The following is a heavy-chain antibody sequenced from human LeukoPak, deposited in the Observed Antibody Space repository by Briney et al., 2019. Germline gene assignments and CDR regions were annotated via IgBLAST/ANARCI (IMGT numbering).Heavy chain of an antibody. CDR3: SRESGPFCPFGY. CDR1: VGSFSGYY. D-gene: IGHD1-26*01. CDR2: INHSGST. V-gene: IGHV4-34*01. Sequence: SETPSLTCAVYVGSFSGYYWSWIRQPPGKGLEWIGEINHSGSTNYNPSLKSRVTISVDTSKNQLSLKLSSVTAADTATYFCSRESGPFCPFGYWGEGTLVIVSS. J-gene: IGHJ4*02.